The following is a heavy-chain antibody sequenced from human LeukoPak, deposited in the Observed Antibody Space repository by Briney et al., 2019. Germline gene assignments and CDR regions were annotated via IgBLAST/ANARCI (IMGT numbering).Heavy chain of an antibody. V-gene: IGHV3-23*01. D-gene: IGHD3-16*01. CDR3: SKGGGWAPST. CDR1: GFTISSYA. J-gene: IGHJ5*02. CDR2: ISGSGGST. Sequence: GGSMRLSCAASGFTISSYAMSWVRQAPGKGLEWVSAISGSGGSTYYADSVKGRFTISRDNSKNTLYLQMNSLRAEDTAVYYCSKGGGWAPSTWGQGTLVTVSS.